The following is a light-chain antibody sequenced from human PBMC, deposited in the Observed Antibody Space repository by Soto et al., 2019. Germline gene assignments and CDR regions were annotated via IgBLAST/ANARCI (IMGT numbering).Light chain of an antibody. Sequence: DIQMTQSPSSVSASVGERVTITCRASRGINTYVNWYQQKPGKAPKLLIFSASNLQGGVPSRFSGTGSGTDFTFTISSLLPEDFATYYCQQTYTTPRTFGQGTKVDIK. V-gene: IGKV1-39*01. CDR3: QQTYTTPRT. CDR1: RGINTY. CDR2: SAS. J-gene: IGKJ1*01.